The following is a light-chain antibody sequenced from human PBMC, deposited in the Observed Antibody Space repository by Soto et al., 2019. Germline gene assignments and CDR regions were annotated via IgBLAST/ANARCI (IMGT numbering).Light chain of an antibody. CDR3: CSYAGSYMVV. CDR2: DVT. CDR1: SSDVGAYNY. V-gene: IGLV2-11*01. Sequence: QSALTQPRSVSGSLGQSVTMSCTGTSSDVGAYNYVSWYQQFPGKVPKVLIFDVTQRPSGVPDRFSGSKSGNTASLTISGLQAEDEDDYYCCSYAGSYMVVFGGGTKLTVL. J-gene: IGLJ2*01.